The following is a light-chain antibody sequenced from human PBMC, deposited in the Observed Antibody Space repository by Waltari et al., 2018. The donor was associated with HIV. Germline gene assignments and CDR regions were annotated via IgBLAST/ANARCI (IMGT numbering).Light chain of an antibody. Sequence: SFELAQDPAVSVALGQTVRITCQGDNLRNSYAAWYQQKPGRAPVLVIYGNHNRATGIPDRFSAATSGNTASLTITGAQAEDEADYYCDSRDSTGNHAIFGGGTKVTVL. CDR1: NLRNSY. V-gene: IGLV3-19*01. CDR2: GNH. CDR3: DSRDSTGNHAI. J-gene: IGLJ2*01.